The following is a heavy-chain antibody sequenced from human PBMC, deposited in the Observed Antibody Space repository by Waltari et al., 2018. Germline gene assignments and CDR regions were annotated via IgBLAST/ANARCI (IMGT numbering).Heavy chain of an antibody. CDR3: ARGRQQLHY. V-gene: IGHV3-7*01. J-gene: IGHJ4*02. D-gene: IGHD6-13*01. Sequence: EVQLVESGGGLVQPGGSLSLSCAASGFTFSSYWQSWVRQAPGKGLEWVANIKQDGSEKYYVDSVKGRFTISRDNAKNSLYLQMNSLRAEDTAVYYCARGRQQLHYWGQGTLVTVSS. CDR1: GFTFSSYW. CDR2: IKQDGSEK.